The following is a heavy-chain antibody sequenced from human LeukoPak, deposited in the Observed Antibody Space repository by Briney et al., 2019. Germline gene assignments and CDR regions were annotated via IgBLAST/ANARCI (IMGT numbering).Heavy chain of an antibody. CDR2: VTGVGGNT. Sequence: PGGSLRLSCAASGFTFSSQAMNWVRQAPGKGLEWVSYVTGVGGNTYYADFVKGRFTISRDNSKNTLYLQMNSLRAEDTAVYYCASRDPCSDGSCYGLGYWGQGTLVTVSS. D-gene: IGHD2-15*01. V-gene: IGHV3-23*01. CDR3: ASRDPCSDGSCYGLGY. J-gene: IGHJ4*02. CDR1: GFTFSSQA.